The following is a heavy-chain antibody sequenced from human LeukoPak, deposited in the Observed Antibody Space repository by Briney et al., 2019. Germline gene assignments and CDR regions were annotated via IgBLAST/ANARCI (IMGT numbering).Heavy chain of an antibody. CDR2: MNPNSGNT. D-gene: IGHD3-22*01. CDR1: GYTFTSYD. CDR3: ARGPPPTYYYDSSGNQDYYYGMDV. V-gene: IGHV1-8*01. J-gene: IGHJ6*02. Sequence: ASVKVSCKASGYTFTSYDINWVRQATGQGLEWMGWMNPNSGNTGYAQKFQGRDTMTRNTSISTAYMELSSLRSEDTAVYYCARGPPPTYYYDSSGNQDYYYGMDVWGQGTTVTDSS.